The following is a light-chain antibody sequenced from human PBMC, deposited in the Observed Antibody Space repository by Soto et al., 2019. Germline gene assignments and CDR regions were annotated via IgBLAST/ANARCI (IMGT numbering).Light chain of an antibody. V-gene: IGKV1-39*01. J-gene: IGKJ2*02. CDR1: QTISTY. Sequence: DIQMTQPPSSLSASVGDRVTITCRASQTISTYLNWYQQKPGKAPRLLIYDASSLLSGVPSRFSGSGSGTDFTLTIASLQPEDFSTYYCQQSDSTPCTFGQGTKVEI. CDR3: QQSDSTPCT. CDR2: DAS.